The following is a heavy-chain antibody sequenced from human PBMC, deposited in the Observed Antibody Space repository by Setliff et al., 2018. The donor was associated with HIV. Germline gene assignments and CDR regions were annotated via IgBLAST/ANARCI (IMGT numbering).Heavy chain of an antibody. D-gene: IGHD6-19*01. CDR3: AKKVPGVGVAGPFDY. CDR2: LSGSSGST. J-gene: IGHJ4*02. V-gene: IGHV3-23*01. Sequence: PGGSLRLSCTASGFTFGDYAMSWVRQAPGKGLEWVSTLSGSSGSTYSADSVKGRFTISRDNSKNTLYLQMNSLRAEDTAVYYCAKKVPGVGVAGPFDYWGQGTLVTVSS. CDR1: GFTFGDYA.